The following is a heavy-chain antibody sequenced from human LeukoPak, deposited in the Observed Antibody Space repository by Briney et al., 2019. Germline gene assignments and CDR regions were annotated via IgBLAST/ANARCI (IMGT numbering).Heavy chain of an antibody. J-gene: IGHJ3*02. V-gene: IGHV3-23*01. CDR3: ARSWIRDAFDI. D-gene: IGHD2-2*03. CDR1: GFTFSSYG. Sequence: GGSLRLSCAASGFTFSSYGMSWVRQAPGKGLEWVSAISGSGGSTYYADSVKGRFAISRDNAKNSLYLQMNSLRAEDTAVYYCARSWIRDAFDIWGQGTMVTVSS. CDR2: ISGSGGST.